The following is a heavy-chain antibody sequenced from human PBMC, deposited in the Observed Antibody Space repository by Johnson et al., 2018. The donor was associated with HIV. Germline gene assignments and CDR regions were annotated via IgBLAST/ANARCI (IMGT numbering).Heavy chain of an antibody. CDR2: LGGSGSDT. V-gene: IGHV3-66*02. CDR3: ARLSLRGSYGYKFGVGHDGSDI. CDR1: GFTVSRNY. D-gene: IGHD3-16*01. J-gene: IGHJ3*02. Sequence: EQLVESGGGLVQPGGSLRLSCAASGFTVSRNYMSWVRQAPGKGLEWVSVLGGSGSDTYYADSVKGRFTISRDNSKNTLYLQMNSLRAEDTAVYYCARLSLRGSYGYKFGVGHDGSDIWGQGTLVTVSS.